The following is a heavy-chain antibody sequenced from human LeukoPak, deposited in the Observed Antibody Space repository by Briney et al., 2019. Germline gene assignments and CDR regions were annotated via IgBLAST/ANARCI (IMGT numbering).Heavy chain of an antibody. Sequence: ASVKVSCKASGYTFTSYGISWVRQAPGQGLEWMGWISAYNGNTNYAQKLQGRVTMTTDTSTSTAYMELRSLRSDDTAVYYCASDRTIFGVKFGWFDPWGQGTLVTVSS. CDR2: ISAYNGNT. CDR1: GYTFTSYG. V-gene: IGHV1-18*01. CDR3: ASDRTIFGVKFGWFDP. J-gene: IGHJ5*02. D-gene: IGHD3-3*01.